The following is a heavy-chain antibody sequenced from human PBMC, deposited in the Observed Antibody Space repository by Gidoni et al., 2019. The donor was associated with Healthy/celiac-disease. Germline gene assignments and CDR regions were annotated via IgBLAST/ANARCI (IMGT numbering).Heavy chain of an antibody. Sequence: EVQLVESGGGLVKPGGSLRLSCAASGFPFRSDSMNWVRQAPGKGLEWVSSISSSSSYIYYADSVKGRFTISRDNAKNSLYLQMNSLRAEDTAVYYCARDPSYGSGYYFDYWGQGTLVTVSS. V-gene: IGHV3-21*01. CDR2: ISSSSSYI. J-gene: IGHJ4*02. CDR3: ARDPSYGSGYYFDY. CDR1: GFPFRSDS. D-gene: IGHD5-18*01.